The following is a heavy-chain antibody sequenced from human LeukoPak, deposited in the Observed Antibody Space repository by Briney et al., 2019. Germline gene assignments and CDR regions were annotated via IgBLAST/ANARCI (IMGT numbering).Heavy chain of an antibody. CDR1: GFIFSSYE. Sequence: GGSLRLSCAASGFIFSSYEMNWVRQAPGKGLEWVSYISTSSGTIYYADSVKGRFTISRDNAKNSLCLQMNSLRDEDTAVYYCARDSPYWYFDLWGRGTLVTVSS. V-gene: IGHV3-48*02. CDR2: ISTSSGTI. CDR3: ARDSPYWYFDL. J-gene: IGHJ2*01.